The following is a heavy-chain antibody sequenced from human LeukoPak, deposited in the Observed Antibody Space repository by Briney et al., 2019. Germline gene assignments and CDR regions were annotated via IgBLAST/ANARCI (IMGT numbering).Heavy chain of an antibody. CDR1: GFTFSNYA. J-gene: IGHJ4*02. CDR2: ISISSAGT. V-gene: IGHV3-23*05. Sequence: GGSLRLSNAASGFTFSNYAMNWVRQAPGEGLQWVSSISISSAGTYYADSVKGRFTISRDDSTNTLYLQMKSLRADDTALYFCAKKSITVPGTPYFDYWGQGTLVTVSS. D-gene: IGHD6-19*01. CDR3: AKKSITVPGTPYFDY.